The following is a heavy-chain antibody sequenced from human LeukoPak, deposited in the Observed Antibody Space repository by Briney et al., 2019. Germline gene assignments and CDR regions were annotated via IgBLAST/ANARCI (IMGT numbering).Heavy chain of an antibody. CDR2: ISSSSSYI. J-gene: IGHJ4*02. Sequence: GGSLRLSCAASGFTCSTYSMNWVRQAPGKGLEWVSSISSSSSYIYYADSVKGRFTISRDNAKKSLYLQMNSLRAEDTAVYYCARGIFRGAVTAAYWGQGTLVTVSS. V-gene: IGHV3-21*01. CDR1: GFTCSTYS. CDR3: ARGIFRGAVTAAY. D-gene: IGHD2-21*01.